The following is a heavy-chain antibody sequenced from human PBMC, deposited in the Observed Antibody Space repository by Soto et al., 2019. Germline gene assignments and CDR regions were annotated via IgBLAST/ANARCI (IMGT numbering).Heavy chain of an antibody. CDR2: ISYDGSNK. D-gene: IGHD6-13*01. CDR3: AKDISARDSSSPDDY. CDR1: GFTFSSYG. V-gene: IGHV3-30*18. Sequence: GGSLRLSCAASGFTFSSYGMHWVRQAPGKGLEWVAVISYDGSNKYYADSVKGRFTISRDNSKNTLYLQMNSLRAEDTAVYYCAKDISARDSSSPDDYWGQGTLVTVS. J-gene: IGHJ4*02.